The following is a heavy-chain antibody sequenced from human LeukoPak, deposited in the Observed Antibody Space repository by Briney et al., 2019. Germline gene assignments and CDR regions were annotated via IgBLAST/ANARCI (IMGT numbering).Heavy chain of an antibody. Sequence: GESLKISCKASGYTFSTYWLAWVRQMPGKGLEWMGIIWPGDSDTRYSPSFQGQVTISADKSISTAYLQWSGLKASDTAIYYCARRYCSGGSCYKYYYYYYGLDVWGQGTTVTVSS. V-gene: IGHV5-51*01. J-gene: IGHJ6*02. CDR2: IWPGDSDT. CDR3: ARRYCSGGSCYKYYYYYYGLDV. D-gene: IGHD2-15*01. CDR1: GYTFSTYW.